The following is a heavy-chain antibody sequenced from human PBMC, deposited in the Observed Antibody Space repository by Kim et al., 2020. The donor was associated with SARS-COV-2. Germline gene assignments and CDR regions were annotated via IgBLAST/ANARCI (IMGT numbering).Heavy chain of an antibody. CDR3: ARLVSGSYGWFDP. CDR2: INPNSGGT. J-gene: IGHJ5*02. CDR1: GYTFTGHY. V-gene: IGHV1-2*02. Sequence: ASVKVSCKASGYTFTGHYMDWVRQAPGQGLEWMGWINPNSGGTNYAQKFQGRVTMTRDTSISTAYMEVSRLRSDDTAVYYCARLVSGSYGWFDPWGQGTLVTVSS. D-gene: IGHD1-26*01.